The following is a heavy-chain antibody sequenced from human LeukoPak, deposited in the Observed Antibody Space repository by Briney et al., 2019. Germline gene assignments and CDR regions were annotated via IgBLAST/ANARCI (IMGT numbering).Heavy chain of an antibody. J-gene: IGHJ4*02. D-gene: IGHD6-19*01. CDR3: AKSNSGWYVPPSD. V-gene: IGHV3-30*18. CDR1: GFAFSDYG. CDR2: ISYDGSNK. Sequence: GRSLRLSCAVSGFAFSDYGMHWVRQAPGKGLEWVAVISYDGSNKYYADSVKGRFTISRDNSKNPLYLQMNSLRPEDTAVYYCAKSNSGWYVPPSDWGQGTLVTVSS.